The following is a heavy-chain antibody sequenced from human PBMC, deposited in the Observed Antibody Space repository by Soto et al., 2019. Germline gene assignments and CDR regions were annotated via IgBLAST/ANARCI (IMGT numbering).Heavy chain of an antibody. CDR3: ARVSGSYYYGMDV. J-gene: IGHJ6*02. CDR1: GGSFSGYY. CDR2: INHSGST. D-gene: IGHD1-26*01. V-gene: IGHV4-34*01. Sequence: SETLSLTCAVYGGSFSGYYWTWINQPPGTGLEWIGEINHSGSTNYNPSLKSRVTISVDKSKNQFSLKLTSVTAADTAVYYCARVSGSYYYGMDVWGQGTTVTVSS.